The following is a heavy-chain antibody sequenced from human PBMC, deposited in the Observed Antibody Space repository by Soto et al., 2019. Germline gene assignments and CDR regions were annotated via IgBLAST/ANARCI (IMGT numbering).Heavy chain of an antibody. D-gene: IGHD3-3*01. J-gene: IGHJ6*02. CDR2: ISNDGTIT. V-gene: IGHV3-74*01. CDR3: ASAVDYDFWSGTTHYGMDV. CDR1: GLTFSDYL. Sequence: GGALKLSCAASGLTFSDYLMHWVRQAPGQGLVWVSRISNDGTITDYADSVKGRFTVSRDNAKNTQSLQMDSLRSEDTAVYFCASAVDYDFWSGTTHYGMDVWGQGTTVTVSS.